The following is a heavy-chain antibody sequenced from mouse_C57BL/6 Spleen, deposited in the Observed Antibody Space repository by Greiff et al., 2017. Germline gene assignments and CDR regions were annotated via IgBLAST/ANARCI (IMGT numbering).Heavy chain of an antibody. V-gene: IGHV5-17*01. J-gene: IGHJ4*01. CDR2: ISSGSSTI. Sequence: DVMLVESGGGLVKPGGSLKLSCAASGFTFSDYGMHWVRQAPEKGLEWVAYISSGSSTIYYADTVKGRFTISRDNAKNTLFLQMTSLRSEDTAMYYCARTTVGGNAMDYWGQGTSVTVSS. CDR1: GFTFSDYG. D-gene: IGHD1-1*01. CDR3: ARTTVGGNAMDY.